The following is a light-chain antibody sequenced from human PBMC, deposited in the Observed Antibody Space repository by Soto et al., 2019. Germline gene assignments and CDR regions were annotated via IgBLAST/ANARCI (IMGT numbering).Light chain of an antibody. CDR1: NKDVGTYNF. J-gene: IGLJ2*01. CDR3: SSYTGSNTLVV. V-gene: IGLV2-14*01. CDR2: EVS. Sequence: QPVLTQPASVSGSPGQSITISCTGTNKDVGTYNFVSWYQQHPGKAPKLMISEVSNRPSGVSSRFSGSKSGNTASLTISGLQPDDEAFYYCSSYTGSNTLVVFGGGTKLTVL.